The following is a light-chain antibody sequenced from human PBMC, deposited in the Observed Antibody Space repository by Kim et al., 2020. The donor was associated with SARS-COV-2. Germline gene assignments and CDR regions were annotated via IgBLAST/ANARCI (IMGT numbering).Light chain of an antibody. J-gene: IGLJ3*02. CDR3: CSHAGRIMWV. Sequence: GQSITISCTGTSSDVGSYDFVSWYQQHPGKAPKALIYEVSKRPSGVSNRFSGSKSGNTASLTISGLQTEDEADYYCCSHAGRIMWVFGGGTKVTVL. V-gene: IGLV2-23*02. CDR2: EVS. CDR1: SSDVGSYDF.